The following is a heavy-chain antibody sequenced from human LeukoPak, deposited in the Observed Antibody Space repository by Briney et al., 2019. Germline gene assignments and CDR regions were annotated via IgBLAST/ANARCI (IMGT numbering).Heavy chain of an antibody. Sequence: GSLRLSCAASGFTFSSYSMNWVRQAPGKGLEWVSSISSSSSYIYYADSVKGRFTISRDNAKNSLYLQMNSLRAEDTAVYYCAREFGSSFAFDIWGQGTMVTVSS. CDR1: GFTFSSYS. V-gene: IGHV3-21*01. D-gene: IGHD6-13*01. CDR3: AREFGSSFAFDI. J-gene: IGHJ3*02. CDR2: ISSSSSYI.